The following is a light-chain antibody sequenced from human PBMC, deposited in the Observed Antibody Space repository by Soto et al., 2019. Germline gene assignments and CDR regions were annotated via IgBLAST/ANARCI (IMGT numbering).Light chain of an antibody. Sequence: DIQRTQSPSTLSASVVDRVTITCRASQSISSWLAWYQQKPGKAPKLLIYDASSLESGVPSRFGGSGSGTEFTLTISSLQPDDFATYYCQQYNSYSWTCGQGTTVDIK. CDR2: DAS. J-gene: IGKJ1*01. CDR1: QSISSW. CDR3: QQYNSYSWT. V-gene: IGKV1-5*01.